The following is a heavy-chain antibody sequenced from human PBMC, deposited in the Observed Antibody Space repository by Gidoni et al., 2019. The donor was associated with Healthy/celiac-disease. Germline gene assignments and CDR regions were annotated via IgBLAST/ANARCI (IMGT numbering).Heavy chain of an antibody. CDR1: GFTFSNAW. J-gene: IGHJ6*02. V-gene: IGHV3-15*01. Sequence: EVQLVESGGGLVKPGGSLRLSCAASGFTFSNAWMRWVRQAPGKGLECVGRIKSKTDGGTTDYAAPVKGRFTISRDDSKNTLYLQMNSLKTEDTAVYYCTTVSLWFGELSGYYYGMDVWGQGTTVTVSS. D-gene: IGHD3-10*01. CDR3: TTVSLWFGELSGYYYGMDV. CDR2: IKSKTDGGTT.